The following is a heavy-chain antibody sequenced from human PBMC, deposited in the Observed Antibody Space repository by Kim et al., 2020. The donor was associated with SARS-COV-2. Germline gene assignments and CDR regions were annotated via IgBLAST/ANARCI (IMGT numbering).Heavy chain of an antibody. D-gene: IGHD3-22*01. CDR3: ARLYSSGYYSPSCYFDY. J-gene: IGHJ4*02. CDR2: IYYSGST. Sequence: SETLSLTCTVSGGSISSSSYYWGWIRQPPGKGVEWIGSIYYSGSTYYNPSLKSRVTISVDTSKNQFSLKLSSVTAADTAVYYCARLYSSGYYSPSCYFDYWGQGTLVTVSS. V-gene: IGHV4-39*01. CDR1: GGSISSSSYY.